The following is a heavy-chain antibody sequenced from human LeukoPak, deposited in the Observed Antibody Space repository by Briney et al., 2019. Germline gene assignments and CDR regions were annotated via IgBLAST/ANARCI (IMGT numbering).Heavy chain of an antibody. D-gene: IGHD3-22*01. Sequence: PSETLSLTXTVSGGSISSSSYYWGWIRQPPGKGLEWIGSIYYSGSTYYNPSLKSRVTISVDTSKNQFSLKLSSVTAADTAVYYCARHPVYYYDSSGLLHFDYWGQGTLVTVSS. J-gene: IGHJ4*02. CDR2: IYYSGST. CDR3: ARHPVYYYDSSGLLHFDY. CDR1: GGSISSSSYY. V-gene: IGHV4-39*01.